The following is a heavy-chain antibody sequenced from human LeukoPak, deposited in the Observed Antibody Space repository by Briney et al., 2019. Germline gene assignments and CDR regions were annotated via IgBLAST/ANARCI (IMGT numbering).Heavy chain of an antibody. CDR2: INEDGSEK. CDR1: GSTFSSYW. J-gene: IGHJ4*02. CDR3: ARQYSYAYEEFDY. Sequence: GSLRLSCAASGSTFSSYWMNWVRQAPGKGLEWVADINEDGSEKYYVDSVKGRFTISRDNAKNSLYLQMNSLRAEDTAVYYCARQYSYAYEEFDYWGQGTLVTVSS. V-gene: IGHV3-7*01. D-gene: IGHD5-18*01.